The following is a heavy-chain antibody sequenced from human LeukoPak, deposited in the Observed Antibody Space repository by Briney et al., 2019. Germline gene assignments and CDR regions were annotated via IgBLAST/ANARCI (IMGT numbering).Heavy chain of an antibody. D-gene: IGHD3-3*01. V-gene: IGHV2-5*01. CDR3: AHSGGSPVLRFLEWSPHDAFDI. CDR2: IYWNDDK. J-gene: IGHJ3*02. CDR1: GFSLSTSGVG. Sequence: SGPTLVKPTQTLTLTCTFSGFSLSTSGVGVGWIRQPPGKALEWLALIYWNDDKRYSPSLKSRLTITKDTSKNQVVLTMTNMDPVDTATYYCAHSGGSPVLRFLEWSPHDAFDIWGQGTMVTVSS.